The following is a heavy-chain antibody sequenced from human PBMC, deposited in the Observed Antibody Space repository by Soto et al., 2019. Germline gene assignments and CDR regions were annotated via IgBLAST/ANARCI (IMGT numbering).Heavy chain of an antibody. Sequence: GGSLRLSCAASGFTFSTYSMNLVRQAPGKGLEWVSYISSSSSSICYADSVKGRFTISRDNAKNSLYLQMSSLRAEDTALYYCVKGKYDFDYWGQGTLVTVSS. V-gene: IGHV3-48*01. CDR1: GFTFSTYS. CDR3: VKGKYDFDY. CDR2: ISSSSSSI. J-gene: IGHJ4*02.